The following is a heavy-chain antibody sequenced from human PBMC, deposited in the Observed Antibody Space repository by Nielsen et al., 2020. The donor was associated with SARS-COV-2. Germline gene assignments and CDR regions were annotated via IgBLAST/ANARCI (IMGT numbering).Heavy chain of an antibody. CDR3: ARIRVTEIEYYYFYYMDL. D-gene: IGHD2-21*02. J-gene: IGHJ6*03. CDR2: IFSNDKK. Sequence: SGPTLVKPPETLTLTCTISGFSLRNARMGVSWIRQPPGKALEWLGNIFSNDKKSYSTSLRSRLTFSRDTSKSQVVLTMTNMDPVDTATYYCARIRVTEIEYYYFYYMDLWAKGTTVTVSS. V-gene: IGHV2-26*03. CDR1: GFSLRNARMG.